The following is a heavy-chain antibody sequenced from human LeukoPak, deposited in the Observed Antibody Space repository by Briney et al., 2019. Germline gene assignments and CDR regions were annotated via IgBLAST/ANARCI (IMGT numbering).Heavy chain of an antibody. D-gene: IGHD3-10*01. CDR3: ARTGFGDNWFDP. CDR1: GYTFTSYG. Sequence: ASVTVSCKASGYTFTSYGISWVRQAPGQGLEWMGRIIPILGIANYAQKFQGRVTITADKSTSTAYMELSSLRSEDTAVYYCARTGFGDNWFDPWGQGTLVTVSS. V-gene: IGHV1-69*04. J-gene: IGHJ5*02. CDR2: IIPILGIA.